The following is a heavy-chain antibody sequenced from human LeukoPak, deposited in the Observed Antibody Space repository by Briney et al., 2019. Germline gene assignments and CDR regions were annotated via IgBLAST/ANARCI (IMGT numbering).Heavy chain of an antibody. CDR1: GFSLATSGVG. J-gene: IGHJ4*02. D-gene: IGHD3-22*01. Sequence: SGPTLVKPTQTLTLTCTFSGFSLATSGVGVGWIRQPPGKAPEWLAFIHWDDDQRYRPSLKSRLTITKDTSKNQVVLTMTNMDPVDTATYYCAHSVLYYYDSSGYIYWGQGIQVTVSS. V-gene: IGHV2-5*02. CDR3: AHSVLYYYDSSGYIY. CDR2: IHWDDDQ.